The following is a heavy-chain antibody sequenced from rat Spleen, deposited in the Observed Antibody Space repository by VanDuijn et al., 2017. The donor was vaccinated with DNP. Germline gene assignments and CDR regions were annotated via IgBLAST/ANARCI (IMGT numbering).Heavy chain of an antibody. CDR1: GFTFSGYW. J-gene: IGHJ4*01. Sequence: EVQLVESGGGLVQPGRSLKLSCVASGFTFSGYWMFWIRQAPGKGLEWVASINPDGGTTHYSDSVRGRFTISRDNVENTVYLQMNSLRSGDTATYYCAKDLQWYAMDAWGQGTSVSVSS. D-gene: IGHD1-1*01. V-gene: IGHV5-58*01. CDR3: AKDLQWYAMDA. CDR2: INPDGGTT.